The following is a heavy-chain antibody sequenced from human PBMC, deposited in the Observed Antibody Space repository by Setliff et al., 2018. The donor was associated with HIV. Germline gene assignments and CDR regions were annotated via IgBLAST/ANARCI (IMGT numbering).Heavy chain of an antibody. CDR1: GGSFKNYF. CDR2: INDSGST. V-gene: IGHV4-34*01. D-gene: IGHD3-16*02. CDR3: ARRRFYNSLWGSYRDTQRAYFDY. J-gene: IGHJ4*02. Sequence: KSSETLSLTCAVYGGSFKNYFWSWIRQPPGKGLEWIGDINDSGSTNYNPSLEYRVTISVDASKNQFSLKVTNVTATDTAVYSCARRRFYNSLWGSYRDTQRAYFDYWGQGNLVTVSS.